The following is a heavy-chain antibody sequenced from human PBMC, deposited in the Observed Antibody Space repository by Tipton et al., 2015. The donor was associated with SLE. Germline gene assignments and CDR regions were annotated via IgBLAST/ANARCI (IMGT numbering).Heavy chain of an antibody. CDR3: ARGAARRRYFDY. J-gene: IGHJ4*02. Sequence: TLSLTCTVSGGSISSSSFYWGWIRQPPGKGLEWIGSFYYGGNTYYNPSLGSRLTISVDTSKDQFSLRLTSVTAADTAVYYCARGAARRRYFDYWGQGTLVTVSS. CDR2: FYYGGNT. CDR1: GGSISSSSFY. V-gene: IGHV4-39*07. D-gene: IGHD6-6*01.